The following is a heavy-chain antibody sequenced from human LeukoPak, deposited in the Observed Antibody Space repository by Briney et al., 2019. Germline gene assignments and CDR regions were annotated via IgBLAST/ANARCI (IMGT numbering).Heavy chain of an antibody. J-gene: IGHJ4*02. V-gene: IGHV4-30-2*02. CDR3: ARLYDSSGYYHDHTYYFDY. D-gene: IGHD3-22*01. CDR1: GGSISSGGYS. CDR2: IYHSGST. Sequence: PSETLSLTCAVSGGSISSGGYSWSWIRQPPGKGLEWIGYIYHSGSTYYNPSLKSRVTISVDRSKNQFSLKLSSVTAADTAVYYCARLYDSSGYYHDHTYYFDYWGQGTLVTVSS.